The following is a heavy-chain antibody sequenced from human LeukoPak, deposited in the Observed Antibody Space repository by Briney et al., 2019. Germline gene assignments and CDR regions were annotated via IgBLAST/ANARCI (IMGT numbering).Heavy chain of an antibody. J-gene: IGHJ2*01. CDR2: ISRGSNSI. Sequence: GGSLRLSCAASGFTFSSYSMNWVRQAPGKGLEWVSSISRGSNSIYYADSVKGRFTISRDNAKNTLYLQMNSLRVEDTAVYYCARAPPYCGGDCSDWYLDVWGRGTLVTVSS. CDR3: ARAPPYCGGDCSDWYLDV. V-gene: IGHV3-21*01. CDR1: GFTFSSYS. D-gene: IGHD2-21*02.